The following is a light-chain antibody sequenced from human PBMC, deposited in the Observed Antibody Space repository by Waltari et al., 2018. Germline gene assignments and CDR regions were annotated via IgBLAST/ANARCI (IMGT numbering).Light chain of an antibody. V-gene: IGKV1-12*01. CDR1: QGVQNW. Sequence: DIQMTQSPSSVSASVGDRVTITCRASQGVQNWVALYQQKPGKAPTLLIYGASSLQSGVPSRFSGSGSGTEFTLTISSLQPEDFATYYCQQANSFPLTFGGGTNVEVK. CDR3: QQANSFPLT. J-gene: IGKJ4*01. CDR2: GAS.